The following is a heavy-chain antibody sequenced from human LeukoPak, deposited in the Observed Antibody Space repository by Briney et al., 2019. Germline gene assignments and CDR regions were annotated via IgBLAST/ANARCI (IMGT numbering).Heavy chain of an antibody. J-gene: IGHJ4*02. CDR2: ISESGDTT. CDR3: AKREAPFDY. CDR1: GFTFSSYS. Sequence: GGSLRLSCAASGFTFSSYSMNWVRQAPGKGLEWVSTISESGDTTYYADSVKGRFTISRDNSRETTYLQMNSLRAEDTAVYYCAKREAPFDYWGQGILVTVSS. V-gene: IGHV3-23*01.